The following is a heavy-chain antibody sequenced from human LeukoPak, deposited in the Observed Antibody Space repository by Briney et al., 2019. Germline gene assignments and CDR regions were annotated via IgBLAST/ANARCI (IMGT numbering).Heavy chain of an antibody. D-gene: IGHD1-1*01. CDR1: GFTFSSYG. CDR3: ARDPYNGAYSEGYYYYYMDV. J-gene: IGHJ6*03. CDR2: ITSSSSYT. Sequence: GGSLRLSCAASGFTFSSYGMHWVRQAPGKGLEWISAITSSSSYTFYADSVKGRFTISRDNAQNSLYLQMNSLRVEDTAIYYCARDPYNGAYSEGYYYYYMDVWGKGTTVTVSS. V-gene: IGHV3-21*01.